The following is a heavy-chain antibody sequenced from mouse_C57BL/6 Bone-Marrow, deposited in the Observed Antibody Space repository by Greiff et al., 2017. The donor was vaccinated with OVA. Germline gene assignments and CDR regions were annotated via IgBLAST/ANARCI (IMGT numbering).Heavy chain of an antibody. D-gene: IGHD2-4*01. CDR3: ARGGYYDYDGGAWFAY. V-gene: IGHV1-18*01. Sequence: EVQLQQSGPELAKPGASVKIHCKASGYTFTDYNMDWVKQSHGKSLEWIGDINSNNGGTIYNQKFKGKATLTVDKSSSTAYMELRSLTSEDTAVYYCARGGYYDYDGGAWFAYWGQGILVTVSA. CDR2: INSNNGGT. CDR1: GYTFTDYN. J-gene: IGHJ3*01.